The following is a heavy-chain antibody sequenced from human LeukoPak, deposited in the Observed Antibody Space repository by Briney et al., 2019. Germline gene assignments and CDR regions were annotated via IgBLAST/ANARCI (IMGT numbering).Heavy chain of an antibody. J-gene: IGHJ4*02. Sequence: PGGSLRLSCAASGFTFSSYGMHWVRQAPGKGLEWVAVIWYDGSNKYYADSVKGRFTISRDNSKNTLYLQMNSLRAEDTAVYYCARENGGYYDILTGYYSFDYWGQGTLVTVSS. CDR3: ARENGGYYDILTGYYSFDY. D-gene: IGHD3-9*01. V-gene: IGHV3-33*01. CDR2: IWYDGSNK. CDR1: GFTFSSYG.